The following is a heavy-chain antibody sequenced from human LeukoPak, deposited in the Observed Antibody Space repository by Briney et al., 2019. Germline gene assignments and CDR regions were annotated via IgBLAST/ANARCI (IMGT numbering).Heavy chain of an antibody. Sequence: HGESLRISCKGSGYSFTNYGISWVRQMPRKGLEWMGRIDPSGSYSNYGPSFQGHVTISADRSISTAYLQWRSLKASDTAMYYCARQLDYYDKRDYWGQGTLVTVAS. CDR1: GYSFTNYG. J-gene: IGHJ4*02. CDR3: ARQLDYYDKRDY. V-gene: IGHV5-10-1*01. CDR2: IDPSGSYS. D-gene: IGHD3-22*01.